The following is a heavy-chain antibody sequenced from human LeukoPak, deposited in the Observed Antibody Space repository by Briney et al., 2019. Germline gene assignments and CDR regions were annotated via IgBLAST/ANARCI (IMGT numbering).Heavy chain of an antibody. D-gene: IGHD6-6*01. CDR2: ISSSSTI. CDR3: ARDSGIAARWFGMDV. CDR1: GFTFSSYS. J-gene: IGHJ6*02. Sequence: GGSLRLSCAASGFTFSSYSMNWVRQAPGKGLEWVSYISSSSTIYYAGSVKGRFTISRDNAKNSLYLQMNSLRDEDTAVYYCARDSGIAARWFGMDVWGQGTTVTVSS. V-gene: IGHV3-48*02.